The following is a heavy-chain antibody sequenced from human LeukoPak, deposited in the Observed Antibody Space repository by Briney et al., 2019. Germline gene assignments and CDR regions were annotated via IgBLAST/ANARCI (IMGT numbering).Heavy chain of an antibody. J-gene: IGHJ4*02. V-gene: IGHV3-30*03. CDR2: ISYDGGDK. CDR1: GFSFNNYA. D-gene: IGHD3-16*01. Sequence: GGSLRLSCAASGFSFNNYAMYWVRQAPGKGLEWVALISYDGGDKYYAESMKGRITISRDNAENTLYLQMNNLRPDDTAFYFCVREGVEYSYSYGDYWGQGTLVTVSS. CDR3: VREGVEYSYSYGDY.